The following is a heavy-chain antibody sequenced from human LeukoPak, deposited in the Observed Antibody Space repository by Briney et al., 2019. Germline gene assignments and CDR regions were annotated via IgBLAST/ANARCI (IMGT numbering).Heavy chain of an antibody. J-gene: IGHJ4*02. V-gene: IGHV4-39*01. Sequence: SETLSLTCTVSGGSISSSSYYWGWIRQPPGKGLEWIGSIYYSGSTYYNPSLKSRVTISVDTSKNQFSLKLSSVTAADTAVYYCARRRGYCSSTSCHAYYFDYWGQGTLVTVSS. CDR1: GGSISSSSYY. CDR3: ARRRGYCSSTSCHAYYFDY. CDR2: IYYSGST. D-gene: IGHD2-2*01.